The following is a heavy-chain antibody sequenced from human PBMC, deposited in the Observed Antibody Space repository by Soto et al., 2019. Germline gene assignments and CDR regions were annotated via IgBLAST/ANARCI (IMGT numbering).Heavy chain of an antibody. Sequence: PSVTLSRTCTIARGSISSSSYYWGWIRQPPGKGLEWIGSIYYSGYTYYNPSLKSRVTISVDTSKNQFSLKLSSVTAADTAVYYCARHNGPLYVGYYYDMDVWGQGTTVTVS. CDR2: IYYSGYT. D-gene: IGHD3-16*01. CDR1: RGSISSSSYY. V-gene: IGHV4-39*01. CDR3: ARHNGPLYVGYYYDMDV. J-gene: IGHJ6*02.